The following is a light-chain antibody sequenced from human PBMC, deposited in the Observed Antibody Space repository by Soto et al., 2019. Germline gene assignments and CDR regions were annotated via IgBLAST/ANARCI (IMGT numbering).Light chain of an antibody. CDR1: QSIRIY. V-gene: IGKV1-39*01. J-gene: IGKJ4*01. Sequence: DIQMTQSPSSLSASVGDRVTITCRASQSIRIYLNWYQQKPGKAPELLIFAASSLQSGVPSRFSGSGSGTDFTLTISSLQPEDFATYYCQQSYSTPLTFGGGTKVDIK. CDR2: AAS. CDR3: QQSYSTPLT.